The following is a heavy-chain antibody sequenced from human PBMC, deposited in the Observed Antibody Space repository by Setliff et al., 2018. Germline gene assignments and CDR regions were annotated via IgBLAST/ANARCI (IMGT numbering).Heavy chain of an antibody. CDR1: GGSISSYY. D-gene: IGHD6-19*01. CDR3: ARRSGWPNWFDP. V-gene: IGHV4-59*01. Sequence: SETLSLTCTVSGGSISSYYWSWIRQPPGKGLEWIGYIYYSGSTNYSPSLKSRVTISVDTSKNQFSLKLTSVTAADTAVYYCARRSGWPNWFDPWGQGTLVTVSS. CDR2: IYYSGST. J-gene: IGHJ5*02.